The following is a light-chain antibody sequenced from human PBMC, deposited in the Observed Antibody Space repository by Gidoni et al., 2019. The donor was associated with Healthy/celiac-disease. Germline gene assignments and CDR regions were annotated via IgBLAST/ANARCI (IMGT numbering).Light chain of an antibody. CDR1: QSVSSY. V-gene: IGKV3-11*01. Sequence: EIVLTQSPATLSLSPGERATLSCRASQSVSSYLAWYQQKPGQAPRLLIYDASNRATGIPARFSGSGSGTDFTLTISSLEPEDFAVYYCQQRSNWPPLGPFTFGPGTKVDIK. CDR3: QQRSNWPPLGPFT. CDR2: DAS. J-gene: IGKJ3*01.